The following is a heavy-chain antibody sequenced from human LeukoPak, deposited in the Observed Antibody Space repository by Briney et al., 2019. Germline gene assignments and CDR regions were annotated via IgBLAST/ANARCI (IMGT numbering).Heavy chain of an antibody. D-gene: IGHD5-12*01. J-gene: IGHJ4*02. CDR3: ARGGGGYVRFDY. CDR2: IKQDGSEK. CDR1: GFTLSSYW. V-gene: IGHV3-7*03. Sequence: GGSLRLSCAASGFTLSSYWMSWVRQAPGKGLEWVANIKQDGSEKYYVDSVKGRFTISRDNAKNSLYLQMNSLRAEDTAVYHCARGGGGYVRFDYWGQGTLVTVSS.